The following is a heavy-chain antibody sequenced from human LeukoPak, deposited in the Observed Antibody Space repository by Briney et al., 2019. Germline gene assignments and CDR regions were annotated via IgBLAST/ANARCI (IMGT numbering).Heavy chain of an antibody. Sequence: GGSLRLSCAVSGFTFSIYYMHWVRQAPGKGLEYVSSIGADGGGIYYANSVKGRFTISRDNSRSTVYLQMGSLRPEDMAVYYCARDRENTGYSFDYWGQGTLLTVSS. CDR1: GFTFSIYY. CDR2: IGADGGGI. CDR3: ARDRENTGYSFDY. D-gene: IGHD3-9*01. J-gene: IGHJ4*01. V-gene: IGHV3-64*01.